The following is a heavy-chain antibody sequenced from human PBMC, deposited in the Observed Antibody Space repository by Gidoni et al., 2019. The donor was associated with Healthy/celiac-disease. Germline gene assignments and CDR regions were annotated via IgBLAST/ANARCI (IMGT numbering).Heavy chain of an antibody. J-gene: IGHJ4*02. CDR1: GGTFSSYA. D-gene: IGHD2-15*01. Sequence: QVQLVQSGAEVKKPGSSVKVSCKASGGTFSSYAISWVRQAPGQGLEWMGGIIPIFGTANYAQKFQGRVTITADESTSTAYMELSSLRSEDTAVYYCARGTVGYCSGGSCYSPDYWGQGTLVTVSS. CDR2: IIPIFGTA. CDR3: ARGTVGYCSGGSCYSPDY. V-gene: IGHV1-69*01.